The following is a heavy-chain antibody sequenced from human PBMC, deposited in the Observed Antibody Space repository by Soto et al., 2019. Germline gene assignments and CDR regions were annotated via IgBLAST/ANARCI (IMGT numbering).Heavy chain of an antibody. CDR2: IYYSGST. CDR1: GGSISSSSYY. V-gene: IGHV4-39*01. CDR3: ATPFYSGYGNYMDV. J-gene: IGHJ6*03. D-gene: IGHD5-12*01. Sequence: SETLSLTCTVSGGSISSSSYYWGWIRQPPGKGLEWIGSIYYSGSTYYNPSLKSRVTISVDTSKNQFSLKLSSVTAADTAVYYCATPFYSGYGNYMDVWGKGTTVTVSS.